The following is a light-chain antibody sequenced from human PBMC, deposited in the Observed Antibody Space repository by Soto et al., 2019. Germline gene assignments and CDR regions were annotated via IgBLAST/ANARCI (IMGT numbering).Light chain of an antibody. Sequence: EIVMTQSPATLSVSPGERATLSCRASQNVSNNLAWYQQKPGQAPRLLIFGASTRATGIPARFSGSGSGTEFTLTISSLQSEDFALYYCQQYSNWPRGTFGQGTKLQIK. J-gene: IGKJ2*01. CDR3: QQYSNWPRGT. CDR1: QNVSNN. CDR2: GAS. V-gene: IGKV3-15*01.